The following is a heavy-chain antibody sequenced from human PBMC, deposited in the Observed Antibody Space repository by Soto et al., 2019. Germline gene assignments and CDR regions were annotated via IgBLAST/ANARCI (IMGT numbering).Heavy chain of an antibody. J-gene: IGHJ6*02. CDR1: GGSISSGDYY. Sequence: PSETLSLTCTVSGGSISSGDYYWSWIRQPPGKGLEWIGYIYYSGSTYYNPSLKSRVTISVDTSKNQFSLKLSSVAAADTAVYYCASLWFGETGFYGMDVWGQGTTVTVYS. V-gene: IGHV4-30-4*01. D-gene: IGHD3-10*01. CDR3: ASLWFGETGFYGMDV. CDR2: IYYSGST.